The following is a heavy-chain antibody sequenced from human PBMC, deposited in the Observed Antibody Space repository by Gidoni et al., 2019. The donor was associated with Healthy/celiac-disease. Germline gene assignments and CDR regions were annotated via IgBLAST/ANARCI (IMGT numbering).Heavy chain of an antibody. CDR3: TTDSDSQYYDPAYYGMDV. Sequence: EVQLVEPWGGLVKPWGSLSLSRPAPGSSSSNAWLSWVRQAPGKRLEWVGRVKSRADGGKTDYAEPVKGRFTISRDDSINTLYLPMKSLTAEDTAVYYCTTDSDSQYYDPAYYGMDVWGQGTMVTVSS. V-gene: IGHV3-15*01. CDR1: GSSSSNAW. J-gene: IGHJ6*02. CDR2: VKSRADGGKT. D-gene: IGHD3-22*01.